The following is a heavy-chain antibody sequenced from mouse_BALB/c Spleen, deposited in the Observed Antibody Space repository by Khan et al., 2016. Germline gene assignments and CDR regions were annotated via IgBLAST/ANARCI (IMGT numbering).Heavy chain of an antibody. D-gene: IGHD2-3*01. CDR2: INPGSGGT. CDR3: ARYDGNYYAMDY. CDR1: GYAFTNYL. J-gene: IGHJ4*01. Sequence: QVQLQQSGAELVRPGTSVKVSCKASGYAFTNYLIEWVKQRPGQGLEWTGVINPGSGGTNYNEKFKGKATLTADKSSSTAYMQLSSLTSDDSAVYCCARYDGNYYAMDYWGQGTSVTVSS. V-gene: IGHV1-54*01.